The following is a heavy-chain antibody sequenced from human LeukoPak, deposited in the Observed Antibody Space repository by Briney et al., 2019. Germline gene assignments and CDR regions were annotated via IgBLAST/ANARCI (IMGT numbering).Heavy chain of an antibody. Sequence: LGGSLRLSCAASGFTFSSYAMSWVRQAPGKGLEWVSAISGSGGSTYYADSVKGRFTISRDNSKNTLYLQMNSLRAEDTAVYYCAKYSSGWYVQYYFDYWGQGTLVTVSS. CDR2: ISGSGGST. V-gene: IGHV3-23*01. CDR3: AKYSSGWYVQYYFDY. CDR1: GFTFSSYA. J-gene: IGHJ4*02. D-gene: IGHD6-19*01.